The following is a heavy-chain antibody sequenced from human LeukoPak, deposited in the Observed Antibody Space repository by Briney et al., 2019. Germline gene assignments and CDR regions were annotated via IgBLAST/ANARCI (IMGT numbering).Heavy chain of an antibody. D-gene: IGHD6-19*01. J-gene: IGHJ6*04. CDR3: ARGTDMAMAGYYWGMDV. V-gene: IGHV1-3*01. CDR1: AYSFSDLA. CDR2: ITVDIDDT. Sequence: ASVKVSCKASAYSFSDLAIHWLRHAPGQSLEWMGWITVDIDDTRYSQRFEDRVTITRDTSASTAYMELRNLRSEDTAVYFCARGTDMAMAGYYWGMDVWGKGTAVTVSS.